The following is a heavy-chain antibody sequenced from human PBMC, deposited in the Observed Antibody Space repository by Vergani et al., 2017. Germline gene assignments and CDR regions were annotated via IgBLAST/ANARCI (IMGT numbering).Heavy chain of an antibody. D-gene: IGHD3-22*01. Sequence: QVQLQQWGAGLLKPSETLSLTCAVYGGSFSGYYWSWIRQPPGKGLEWVGEINHSGSTNYNPSLKSRVTISVDTSKNQFSLKLSSVTAADTAVYYCARVRGYLWYFDYWGQGTLVTVSS. CDR1: GGSFSGYY. CDR2: INHSGST. CDR3: ARVRGYLWYFDY. J-gene: IGHJ4*02. V-gene: IGHV4-34*01.